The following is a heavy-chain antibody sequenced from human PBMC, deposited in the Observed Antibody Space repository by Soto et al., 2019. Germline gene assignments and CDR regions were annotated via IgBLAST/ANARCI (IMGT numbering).Heavy chain of an antibody. V-gene: IGHV1-3*01. CDR1: GYTFTSYA. CDR2: INAGNGNT. CDR3: ARTLVGATPADY. J-gene: IGHJ4*02. Sequence: QVQLVQSGAEVKKPGASVKVSCKASGYTFTSYAMHWVRQAPGPRLEWMGWINAGNGNTKYSQKFQGRVTITRDTSASTAYMELSSLRSEDTAVYYCARTLVGATPADYWGQGTLVTVSS. D-gene: IGHD1-26*01.